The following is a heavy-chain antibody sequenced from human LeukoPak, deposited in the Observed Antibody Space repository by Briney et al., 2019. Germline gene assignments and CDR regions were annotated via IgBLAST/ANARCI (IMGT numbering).Heavy chain of an antibody. CDR3: AKADDGDYPPHY. V-gene: IGHV3-30*18. CDR1: GFIFSNYD. J-gene: IGHJ4*02. CDR2: ISYDGSHK. D-gene: IGHD4-17*01. Sequence: PVRSLQLSCAASGFIFSNYDIHWVRQAPGKGLEWVALISYDGSHKYYADSVQGRFTISRDNSKNTLYLQMNSLRVEDTAVYYCAKADDGDYPPHYWGQGT.